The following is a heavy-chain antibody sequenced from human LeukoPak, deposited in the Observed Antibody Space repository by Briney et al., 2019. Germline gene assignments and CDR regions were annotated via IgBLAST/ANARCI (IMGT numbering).Heavy chain of an antibody. CDR2: IIPIFGTA. J-gene: IGHJ4*02. CDR1: GGTFSSYA. Sequence: SVKVSCKATGGTFSSYAISWVRQAPGQGLEWMGGIIPIFGTANYAQKFQGRVTITADESTSTAYMELSSLRSEDTAVYYCASSLIVVVPAARGLGDWGQGTLVTVSS. D-gene: IGHD2-2*01. CDR3: ASSLIVVVPAARGLGD. V-gene: IGHV1-69*01.